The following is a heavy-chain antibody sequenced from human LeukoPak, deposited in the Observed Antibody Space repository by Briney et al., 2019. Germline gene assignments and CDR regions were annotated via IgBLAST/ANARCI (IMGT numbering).Heavy chain of an antibody. D-gene: IGHD1-1*01. CDR2: ISASGGST. V-gene: IGHV3-23*01. Sequence: RTGGSLRLSCAASGFAFDIYAMTWVRQAPGKGLEWVSGISASGGSTYYADSVKGRFTISRDNSKNTVYLQMNSLRGEDTAVYYCAKDPRGSLERRGHFDFWGQGTLVTVSP. CDR3: AKDPRGSLERRGHFDF. CDR1: GFAFDIYA. J-gene: IGHJ4*02.